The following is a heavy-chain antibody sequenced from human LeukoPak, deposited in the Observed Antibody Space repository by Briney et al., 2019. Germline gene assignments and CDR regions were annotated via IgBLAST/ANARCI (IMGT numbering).Heavy chain of an antibody. V-gene: IGHV4-59*01. J-gene: IGHJ4*02. CDR1: GGSISSYY. CDR2: IYYSGST. CDR3: ARARESIFGVVPFDY. D-gene: IGHD3-3*01. Sequence: SETLSLTCTVSGGSISSYYWSWIRQPPGKGREWIGYIYYSGSTNYNPSLKSRVTISVYTSKNQFSLKLSSVTAADTAVYYCARARESIFGVVPFDYWGQGTLVTVSS.